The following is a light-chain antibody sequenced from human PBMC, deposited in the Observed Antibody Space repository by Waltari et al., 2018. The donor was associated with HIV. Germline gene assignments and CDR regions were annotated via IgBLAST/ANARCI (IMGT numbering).Light chain of an antibody. Sequence: QSALTQPRSVSGSPGQSVTISCTGTSSDVGGYNYVSWYQQHPGKAPKLIIYDVSKRPPGLPDRFSGSKSGNTASLTISGLQAEDEADYYCCSYAGSYRGVFGGGTKLTVL. CDR2: DVS. CDR1: SSDVGGYNY. J-gene: IGLJ2*01. V-gene: IGLV2-11*01. CDR3: CSYAGSYRGV.